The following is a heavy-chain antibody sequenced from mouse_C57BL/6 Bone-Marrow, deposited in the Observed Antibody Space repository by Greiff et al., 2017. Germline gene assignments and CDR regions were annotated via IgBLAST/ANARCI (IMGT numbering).Heavy chain of an antibody. CDR3: TPTVVAKGGY. V-gene: IGHV14-4*01. Sequence: VQLQQSGAELVRPGASVKLSCTASGFNIKDDYMHWVKQRPEQGLEWIGWIDPENGDTAYASKFQGKATITADTSSNTAYLQLSSLTSEDTAVYYCTPTVVAKGGYWGQGTTLTVSS. J-gene: IGHJ2*01. CDR1: GFNIKDDY. CDR2: IDPENGDT. D-gene: IGHD1-1*01.